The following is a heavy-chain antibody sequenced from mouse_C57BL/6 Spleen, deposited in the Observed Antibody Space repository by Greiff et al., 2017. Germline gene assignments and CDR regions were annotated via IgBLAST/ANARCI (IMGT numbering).Heavy chain of an antibody. Sequence: QVQLKQPGAELVRPGSSVKLSCKASGYTFTSYWMHWVKQRPIQGLEWIGNIDPSDSETHYNQKFKDKATLTVDKSSSTAYMQLSSLTSEDSAVXYGARSYDGPFAYWGQGTLVTVSA. J-gene: IGHJ3*01. CDR2: IDPSDSET. D-gene: IGHD2-3*01. V-gene: IGHV1-52*01. CDR3: ARSYDGPFAY. CDR1: GYTFTSYW.